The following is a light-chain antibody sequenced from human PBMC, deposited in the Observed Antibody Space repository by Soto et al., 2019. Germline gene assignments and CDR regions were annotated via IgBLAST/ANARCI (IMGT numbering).Light chain of an antibody. CDR3: QQYNAFWT. Sequence: DIRMTQSPSILSASVGDRFTITCRASQSVRSYLAWYQQKSGKVPKLLIYKGSTLENGVPSRFGGSGSGTEFTLTISSLQPDDFATYYCQQYNAFWTFGQGTKVDIK. V-gene: IGKV1-5*03. CDR2: KGS. CDR1: QSVRSY. J-gene: IGKJ1*01.